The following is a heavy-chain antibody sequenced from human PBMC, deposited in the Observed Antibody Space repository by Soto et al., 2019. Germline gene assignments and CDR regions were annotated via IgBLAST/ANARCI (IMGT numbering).Heavy chain of an antibody. CDR3: VKSQAHDHGDLFDY. V-gene: IGHV3-30*18. J-gene: IGHJ4*02. CDR1: GFTFSSYG. CDR2: ISYDGSNK. Sequence: LRLSCAASGFTFSSYGMHWVRQAPGKGLEWVAVISYDGSNKYYADSVKGRFTISRDNSKNTLYLQMNSLRAEDTAVYYCVKSQAHDHGDLFDYWGQGTLVTVSS. D-gene: IGHD4-17*01.